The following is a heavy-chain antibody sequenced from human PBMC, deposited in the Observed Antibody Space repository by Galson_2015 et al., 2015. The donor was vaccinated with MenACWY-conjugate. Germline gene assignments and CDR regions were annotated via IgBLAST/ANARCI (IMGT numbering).Heavy chain of an antibody. J-gene: IGHJ3*02. CDR3: SGFISRRSGFDI. D-gene: IGHD6-19*01. CDR2: SRNSGGST. CDR1: GFTFSSYA. Sequence: SLRLSCAASGFTFSSYAMSWVRQVPGKGLEWVSDSRNSGGSTFYADSVKGRFTISRDYSKDTVYLQMNSLRADDTAVYFCSGFISRRSGFDIWGQGTMVIVSS. V-gene: IGHV3-23*01.